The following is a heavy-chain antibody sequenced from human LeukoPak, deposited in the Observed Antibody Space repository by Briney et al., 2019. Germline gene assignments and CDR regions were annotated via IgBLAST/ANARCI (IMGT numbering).Heavy chain of an antibody. CDR3: AREKSPDYCSGASCYFDY. V-gene: IGHV4-30-4*02. D-gene: IGHD2-15*01. J-gene: IGHJ4*02. CDR2: IYYSGST. Sequence: SETLSLTCTVSGGSISSGGYYWSWIRQLPGKGLEWIGYIYYSGSTYYNSSLKSRLTIPLDTSENQFSLKLSSVTAADTAVYYCAREKSPDYCSGASCYFDYWGQGTLVTVSP. CDR1: GGSISSGGYY.